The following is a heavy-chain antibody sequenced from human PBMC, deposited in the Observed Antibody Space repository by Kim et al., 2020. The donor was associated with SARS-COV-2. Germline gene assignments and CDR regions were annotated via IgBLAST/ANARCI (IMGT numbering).Heavy chain of an antibody. J-gene: IGHJ4*02. V-gene: IGHV4-59*01. D-gene: IGHD1-26*01. CDR2: ST. Sequence: STHCIPALNSRVTISVDPSKNQFSLKLSSVTAADTAVYYCATGPSGSYSYWGQGTLVTVSS. CDR3: ATGPSGSYSY.